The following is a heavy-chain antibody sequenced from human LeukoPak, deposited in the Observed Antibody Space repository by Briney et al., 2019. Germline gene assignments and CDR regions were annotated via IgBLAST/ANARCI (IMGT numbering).Heavy chain of an antibody. J-gene: IGHJ4*02. CDR3: ARDPPDY. V-gene: IGHV3-33*01. Sequence: PGRSLRLSCAASGFTFSSYGMHWVRQAPGKGLEWVAVIWYDGSNKYYADSVKGRFTISRDNAKNSLFLQMNSLRDDDTALYYCARDPPDYWGQGTLVTVSS. CDR2: IWYDGSNK. CDR1: GFTFSSYG.